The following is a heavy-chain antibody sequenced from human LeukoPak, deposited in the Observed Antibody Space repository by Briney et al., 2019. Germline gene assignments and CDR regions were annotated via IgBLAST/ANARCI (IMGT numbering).Heavy chain of an antibody. CDR1: GYGFTNYW. Sequence: PGESLKISCKGSGYGFTNYWIGWVRQMPGKGLEWMGIIYPGDSDTRYSPSFQGQVTISADKSISTAYLQWNSLKASDSAMYYCAREPIGYCSGNSCRNWFDPWGQGTLVTVSS. CDR2: IYPGDSDT. J-gene: IGHJ5*02. V-gene: IGHV5-51*01. D-gene: IGHD2-2*01. CDR3: AREPIGYCSGNSCRNWFDP.